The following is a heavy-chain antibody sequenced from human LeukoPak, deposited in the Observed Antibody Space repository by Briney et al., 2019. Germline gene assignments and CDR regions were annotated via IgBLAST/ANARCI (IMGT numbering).Heavy chain of an antibody. Sequence: ASVKVSCKASGYTFTIYGISWVRQAPGQGLEWMGWVSAYNGNTKHAQKRQGRVTMTTDTSTSTAYMELRSLRSDDTAVYYCARDYYDYVWGSPWPSDYWGQGTLVTVSS. CDR3: ARDYYDYVWGSPWPSDY. CDR2: VSAYNGNT. J-gene: IGHJ4*02. V-gene: IGHV1-18*01. CDR1: GYTFTIYG. D-gene: IGHD3-16*01.